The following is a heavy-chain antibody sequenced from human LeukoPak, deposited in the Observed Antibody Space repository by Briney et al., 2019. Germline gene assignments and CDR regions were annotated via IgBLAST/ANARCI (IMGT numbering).Heavy chain of an antibody. D-gene: IGHD1-1*01. Sequence: GGSLRLSCAASGFTFSSYAMSWVRQAPGEGLEWVSAISGSGGSTYYADSVNGRFTISRDNSKNTVYLQMNSLGAEDTAVYYCARDQRGYLYYMDVWGKGTTVTISS. CDR3: ARDQRGYLYYMDV. CDR1: GFTFSSYA. CDR2: ISGSGGST. J-gene: IGHJ6*03. V-gene: IGHV3-23*01.